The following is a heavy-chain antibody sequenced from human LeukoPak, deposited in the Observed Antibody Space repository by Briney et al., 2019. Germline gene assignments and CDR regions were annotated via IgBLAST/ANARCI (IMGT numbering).Heavy chain of an antibody. D-gene: IGHD6-19*01. CDR1: GGTFSSYA. Sequence: GASVKVSCKASGGTFSSYAISWVRQAPGQGLEWMGGIIPIFGTANYAQKFQGRVTITADESTSTAYMELSSLRSEDTAVYYCARSRQQWLVVVSSLDAFDIWGQGTMVTVSS. V-gene: IGHV1-69*13. CDR3: ARSRQQWLVVVSSLDAFDI. J-gene: IGHJ3*02. CDR2: IIPIFGTA.